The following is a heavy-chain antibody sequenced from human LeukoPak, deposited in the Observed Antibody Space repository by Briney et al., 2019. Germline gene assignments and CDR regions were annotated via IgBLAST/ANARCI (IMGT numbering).Heavy chain of an antibody. CDR3: ARQGESLTWLDP. CDR1: GGSISSSSHY. Sequence: SETLSLTCTVSGGSISSSSHYWAGIRQPPGKGLEWIGSIYYSGSSYYNPSLNSRATISVDTSKSQFSLKLNFVTAADTAVYYCARQGESLTWLDPWGQGTLVTVSS. J-gene: IGHJ5*02. V-gene: IGHV4-39*01. CDR2: IYYSGSS. D-gene: IGHD2-21*01.